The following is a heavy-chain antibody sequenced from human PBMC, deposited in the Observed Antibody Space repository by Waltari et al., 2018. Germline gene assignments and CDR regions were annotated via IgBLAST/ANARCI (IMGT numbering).Heavy chain of an antibody. CDR2: IYHNGNT. Sequence: QVQLQESGPGLVKPSETLSLTCTVSGYSISSGYYWGWIRQPPGKGLEWIGSIYHNGNTYSNPSLKSRVTISVDTSKNQFSRKLSSVTAADTAVYYCARVGQQPTRYMDVWGKGTTVTVSS. CDR1: GYSISSGYY. CDR3: ARVGQQPTRYMDV. J-gene: IGHJ6*03. V-gene: IGHV4-38-2*02. D-gene: IGHD6-13*01.